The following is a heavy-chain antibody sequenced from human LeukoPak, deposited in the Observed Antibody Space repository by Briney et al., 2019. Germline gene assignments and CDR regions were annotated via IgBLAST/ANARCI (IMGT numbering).Heavy chain of an antibody. D-gene: IGHD3-22*01. CDR2: ISGSGGNT. CDR1: GFTFSSYA. V-gene: IGHV3-23*01. Sequence: GGSLRLSCAASGFTFSSYAMNWVRQAPGKGLEWVSAISGSGGNTYYADSVKGRFTISRDNSKNTLYLQMNSLRAEDTAVYYCARTDSSGYYYFDYWGQGTLVTVSS. CDR3: ARTDSSGYYYFDY. J-gene: IGHJ4*02.